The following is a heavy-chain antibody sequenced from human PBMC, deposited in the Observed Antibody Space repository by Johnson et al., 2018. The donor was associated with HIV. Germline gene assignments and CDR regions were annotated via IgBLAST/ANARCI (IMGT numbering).Heavy chain of an antibody. V-gene: IGHV3-30-3*01. CDR2: ISYDGSNK. Sequence: VQLVESGGGVVQPGRSLRLSCAASGFTFSSYAMHWVRQAPGKGLEWVAVISYDGSNKYYADSVKGRFPISRDNSKNTLYLQMNSLRAEDTAVYYCARGGLTYYYDSSGYPDAFDIWGQGTMVTVSS. J-gene: IGHJ3*02. CDR3: ARGGLTYYYDSSGYPDAFDI. CDR1: GFTFSSYA. D-gene: IGHD3-22*01.